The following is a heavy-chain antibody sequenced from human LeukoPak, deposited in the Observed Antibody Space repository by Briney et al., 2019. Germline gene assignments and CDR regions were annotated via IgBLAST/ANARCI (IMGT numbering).Heavy chain of an antibody. Sequence: SVKVSCKASGGTFSSYAISWVRQAPGQGLEWMGGIIPIFGTANYAQKFQGRVTITTDESTSTAYMELSSLRSEDTAVYYCATAASQYCSSTSCRYYFDYWGQGTLVTVSS. CDR1: GGTFSSYA. J-gene: IGHJ4*02. V-gene: IGHV1-69*05. CDR3: ATAASQYCSSTSCRYYFDY. CDR2: IIPIFGTA. D-gene: IGHD2-2*01.